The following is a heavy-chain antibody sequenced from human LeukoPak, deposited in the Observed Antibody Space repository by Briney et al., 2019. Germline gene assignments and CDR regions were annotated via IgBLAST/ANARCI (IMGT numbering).Heavy chain of an antibody. Sequence: GGSLRLSCAASGFTFSSYGMHWVRQAPGKGLEWVVFIRYDGSNKYYADSVKGRFTISRDNSKNTLYLQMNSLRAEDTAVYYCAKISGPYCSSTSCYGDYWGQGTLVTVSS. CDR2: IRYDGSNK. CDR1: GFTFSSYG. J-gene: IGHJ4*02. D-gene: IGHD2-2*01. V-gene: IGHV3-30*02. CDR3: AKISGPYCSSTSCYGDY.